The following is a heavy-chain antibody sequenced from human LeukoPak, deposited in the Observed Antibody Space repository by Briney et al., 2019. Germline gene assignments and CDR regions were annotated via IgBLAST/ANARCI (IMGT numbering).Heavy chain of an antibody. CDR2: IYYSGST. CDR3: ARHKVEATPFDY. V-gene: IGHV4-39*01. J-gene: IGHJ4*02. D-gene: IGHD1-26*01. CDR1: GGSISSSSYY. Sequence: PSETLSLTCTVSGGSISSSSYYWGWIRQPPGKGLEWIGSIYYSGSTYYNPSLKSRVTISVDTSKNQFSLKLSSVTAADTAVYYCARHKVEATPFDYWGQGTLVTVSS.